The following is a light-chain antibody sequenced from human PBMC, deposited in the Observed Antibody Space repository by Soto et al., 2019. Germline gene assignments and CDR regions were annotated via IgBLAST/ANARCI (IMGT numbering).Light chain of an antibody. Sequence: QSALTQPASVSGSPGQSITISCTGTSGDVGGYYYVSWYQQLPGKAPKLMISEVSNRPSGVSKRFSGSKSGNTASLTISGLQAEDEADYFCSSYATSSFYVFGTGTKVTVL. CDR2: EVS. CDR1: SGDVGGYYY. V-gene: IGLV2-14*01. J-gene: IGLJ1*01. CDR3: SSYATSSFYV.